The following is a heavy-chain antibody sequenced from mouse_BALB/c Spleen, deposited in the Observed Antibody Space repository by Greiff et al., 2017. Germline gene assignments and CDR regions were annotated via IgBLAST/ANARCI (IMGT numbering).Heavy chain of an antibody. CDR3: ARGTRYFDY. J-gene: IGHJ2*01. Sequence: QVQLQQSGPGLVAPSQSLSITCTVSGFSLTGYGVNWVRQPPGKGLEWLGMIWGDGSTDYYSALKSRLSISKDNSKSQVFLKMNSLQTDDTARYYCARGTRYFDYWGQGTTLTVSS. CDR1: GFSLTGYG. CDR2: IWGDGST. D-gene: IGHD3-3*01. V-gene: IGHV2-6-7*01.